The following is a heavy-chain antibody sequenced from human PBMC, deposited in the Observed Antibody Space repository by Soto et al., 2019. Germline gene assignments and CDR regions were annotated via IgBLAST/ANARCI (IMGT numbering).Heavy chain of an antibody. Sequence: QLQLQESGPGLVKPSETLSLTCTVSGGSISSSSYYWGWIRQPPGKGLEWIGSIYYSGSTYYNPSLKGRVTISVDTSKNQFSLKLSSVTAADTAVYYCARRGRYSSSSHSGYYYYYMDVWGKGTTVTVSS. CDR3: ARRGRYSSSSHSGYYYYYMDV. D-gene: IGHD6-13*01. CDR1: GGSISSSSYY. CDR2: IYYSGST. V-gene: IGHV4-39*01. J-gene: IGHJ6*03.